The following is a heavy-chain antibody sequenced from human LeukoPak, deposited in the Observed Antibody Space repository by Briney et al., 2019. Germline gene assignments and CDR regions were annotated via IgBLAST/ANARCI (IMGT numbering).Heavy chain of an antibody. J-gene: IGHJ5*02. CDR1: GGSISSSSYY. CDR2: IYYSGST. V-gene: IGHV4-39*07. D-gene: IGHD2-2*02. CDR3: AREGDQLLLYPQIELPNWFDP. Sequence: SETLSLTCTVSGGSISSSSYYWGWIRQPPGKGLEWIGSIYYSGSTYYNPSLKSRVTISVDTSKNQFSLKLSSVTAADTAVYYCAREGDQLLLYPQIELPNWFDPWGQGTLVTVSS.